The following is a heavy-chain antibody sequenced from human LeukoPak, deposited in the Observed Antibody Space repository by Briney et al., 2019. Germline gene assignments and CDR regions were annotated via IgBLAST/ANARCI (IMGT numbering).Heavy chain of an antibody. Sequence: GGSLRLSCAASGFTFSSYSMNWVRQAPGKGLEWVSYISSSSSTIYYADSVKGRFTISRDNAKNSLYLQMNSLRAEDTAVYYCARNLGEAYFDYWGQGTLVTVSS. CDR2: ISSSSSTI. D-gene: IGHD7-27*01. J-gene: IGHJ4*02. V-gene: IGHV3-48*04. CDR1: GFTFSSYS. CDR3: ARNLGEAYFDY.